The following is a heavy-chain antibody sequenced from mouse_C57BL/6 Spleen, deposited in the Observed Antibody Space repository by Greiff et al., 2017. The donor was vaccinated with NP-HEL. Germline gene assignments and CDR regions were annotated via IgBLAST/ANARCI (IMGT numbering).Heavy chain of an antibody. CDR1: GFTFSNYW. CDR3: TLYGSSYELGY. D-gene: IGHD1-1*01. Sequence: EVQLVESGGGLVQPGGSMKLSCVASGFTFSNYWMNWVRQSPEKGLEWVAQIRLKSDNYATHYAESVKGRFTISRDDSKSSVYLQMNNLRAEDTGIYYCTLYGSSYELGYWGQGTTLTVSS. J-gene: IGHJ2*01. CDR2: IRLKSDNYAT. V-gene: IGHV6-3*01.